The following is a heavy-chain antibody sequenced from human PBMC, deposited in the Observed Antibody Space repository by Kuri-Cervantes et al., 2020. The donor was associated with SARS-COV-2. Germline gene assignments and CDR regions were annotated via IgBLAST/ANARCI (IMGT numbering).Heavy chain of an antibody. J-gene: IGHJ6*02. V-gene: IGHV3-30*18. Sequence: GESLKISCAASGFTFSSYGMHWVRQAPGKGLEWVAVISYDGSNKYYADSVKGRFTISRDNSKNTLYLQMNSLRAEDTAVYYCAKARSSSWYLSVGGDYYYGMDVWGQGTTVTVSS. CDR2: ISYDGSNK. CDR1: GFTFSSYG. CDR3: AKARSSSWYLSVGGDYYYGMDV. D-gene: IGHD6-13*01.